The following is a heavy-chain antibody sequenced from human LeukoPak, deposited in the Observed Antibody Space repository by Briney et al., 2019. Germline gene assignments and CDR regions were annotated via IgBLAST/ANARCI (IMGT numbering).Heavy chain of an antibody. J-gene: IGHJ4*02. CDR2: IWYDGSNK. V-gene: IGHV3-33*01. CDR1: GFTFSSYG. D-gene: IGHD5-18*01. Sequence: PGRSLRLSCAASGFTFSSYGMHWVRQAPGKGLEWVAVIWYDGSNKYYADSVKGRFTISRDNSKNTLYLQMNSLRAEDTAVYYCASVGTAMVTFDYWGQGTLVTVSS. CDR3: ASVGTAMVTFDY.